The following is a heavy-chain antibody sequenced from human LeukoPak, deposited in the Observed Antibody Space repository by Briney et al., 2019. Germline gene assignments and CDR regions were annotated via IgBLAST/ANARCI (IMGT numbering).Heavy chain of an antibody. CDR3: AKGGDSSGYLYYFDY. CDR1: GFTFSSYG. CDR2: ISYDGSNK. Sequence: GGSLRLSCAASGFTFSSYGMHWVRQAPGKGLEWVAVISYDGSNKYYADSVKGRFTISRDNSKNTLYLQMNSLRAEDTAVYYRAKGGDSSGYLYYFDYWGQGTLVTVSS. V-gene: IGHV3-30*18. D-gene: IGHD3-22*01. J-gene: IGHJ4*02.